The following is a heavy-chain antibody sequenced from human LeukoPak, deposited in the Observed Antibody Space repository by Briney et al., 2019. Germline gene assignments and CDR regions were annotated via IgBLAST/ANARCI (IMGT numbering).Heavy chain of an antibody. V-gene: IGHV3-23*01. CDR3: AKGAAIDH. Sequence: PGGSLRLSCAASGFDFNNYAMSWVRQGPGKRLEWVSAMSGSGYHTYYADSDKTYYADSVKGRFTIPRDNSKSTVYLHMNNLRLEDTAIYYCAKGAAIDHWGQGTLVTVSS. J-gene: IGHJ4*02. CDR1: GFDFNNYA. CDR2: MSGSGYHTYYADSDKT.